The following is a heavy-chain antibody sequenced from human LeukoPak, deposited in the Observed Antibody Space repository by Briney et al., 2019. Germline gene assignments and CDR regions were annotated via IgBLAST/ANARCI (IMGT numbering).Heavy chain of an antibody. CDR3: ARDYYGSGSYSP. D-gene: IGHD3-10*01. CDR2: IIPILGIA. V-gene: IGHV1-69*04. J-gene: IGHJ5*02. Sequence: SVRVSCKASGGTYSSYSISWVRQAPGQGLEWMGRIIPILGIANYAQKFQGRVTITADKSTSTAYMELSSLRSEDTAVYYCARDYYGSGSYSPWGQGTLVTVSS. CDR1: GGTYSSYS.